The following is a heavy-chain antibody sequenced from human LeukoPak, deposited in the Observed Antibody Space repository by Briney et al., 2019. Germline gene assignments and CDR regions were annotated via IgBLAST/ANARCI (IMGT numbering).Heavy chain of an antibody. CDR2: INTYNGNT. Sequence: GASVKVSCKASGYTFISYAIGWVRQAPGQGLEWMGWINTYNGNTNYAQNLQGRVTMTTDTSTSTAYMDLRSLRSDDTAVYYCARERTYYYGSGSSDAFDMWGQGALVTVSS. J-gene: IGHJ3*02. CDR3: ARERTYYYGSGSSDAFDM. V-gene: IGHV1-18*04. CDR1: GYTFISYA. D-gene: IGHD3-10*01.